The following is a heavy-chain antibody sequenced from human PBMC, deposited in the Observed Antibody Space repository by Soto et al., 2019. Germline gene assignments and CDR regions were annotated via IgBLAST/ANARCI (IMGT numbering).Heavy chain of an antibody. Sequence: SETLSLTCTVSGGSISSGGYYWSWIRQHPGKGLEWIGYIYYSGSTYYNPSLKSRVTISVDTSKNQFSLKLSSVTAADTAVYYCARGYPEFSYDYWGQGTLVTVSS. CDR2: IYYSGST. D-gene: IGHD3-3*01. J-gene: IGHJ4*02. CDR1: GGSISSGGYY. CDR3: ARGYPEFSYDY. V-gene: IGHV4-31*02.